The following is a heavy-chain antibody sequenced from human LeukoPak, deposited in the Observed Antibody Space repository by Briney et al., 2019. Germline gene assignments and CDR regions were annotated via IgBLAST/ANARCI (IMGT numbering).Heavy chain of an antibody. CDR1: GFTFDDYA. V-gene: IGHV3-9*01. CDR2: XSWNSGSI. Sequence: GGSLRLSCAASGFTFDDYAMHWVRQAPGKGLXXXXXXSWNSGSIGYADSVKGRFTISRDNAKNSLYLQMNSLRAEDTALYYCAKGDCSSTSCTRAFDYWGQGTLVTVSS. CDR3: AKGDCSSTSCTRAFDY. J-gene: IGHJ4*02. D-gene: IGHD2-2*01.